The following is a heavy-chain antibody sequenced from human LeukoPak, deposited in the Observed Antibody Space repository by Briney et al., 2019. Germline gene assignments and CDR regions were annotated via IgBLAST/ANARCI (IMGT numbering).Heavy chain of an antibody. CDR3: ARGDQMVDY. Sequence: GGSLRLSCAASGFTFSNYEMNWVRQAPGRGLEWVSYISSGGSLIYYADSVKGRFTISRDNANDSLYLRMNSLRAEDTAVYYCARGDQMVDYWGQGTLVTVSS. D-gene: IGHD3-16*01. J-gene: IGHJ4*02. V-gene: IGHV3-48*03. CDR1: GFTFSNYE. CDR2: ISSGGSLI.